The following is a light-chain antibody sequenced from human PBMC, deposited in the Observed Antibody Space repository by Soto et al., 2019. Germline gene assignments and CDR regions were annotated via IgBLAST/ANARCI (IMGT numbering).Light chain of an antibody. V-gene: IGLV2-11*02. CDR1: SSNIGNNY. CDR3: YSYAGSFTWV. J-gene: IGLJ2*01. CDR2: EVS. Sequence: QSVLTQPPSVSAAPGQKVTISCSGSSSNIGNNYVSWYQQLPGTAPKLMISEVSNRPSGVSNRFSGSKSANTASLTISGLQADDEGDYYCYSYAGSFTWVFGGGTKLTVL.